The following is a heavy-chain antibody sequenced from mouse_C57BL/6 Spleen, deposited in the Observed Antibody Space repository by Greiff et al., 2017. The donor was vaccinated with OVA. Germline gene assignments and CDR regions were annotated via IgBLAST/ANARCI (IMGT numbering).Heavy chain of an antibody. CDR2: IWRGGST. D-gene: IGHD1-1*01. J-gene: IGHJ4*01. CDR1: GFSLTSYG. V-gene: IGHV2-5*01. CDR3: GAVVEGYAMDY. Sequence: VQRVESGPGLVQPSQSLSITCTVSGFSLTSYGVHWVRQSPGKGLEWLGVIWRGGSTDYNAAFMSRLSITKDNSKSQVFFKMNSLQADDTAIYYCGAVVEGYAMDYWGQGTSVTVSS.